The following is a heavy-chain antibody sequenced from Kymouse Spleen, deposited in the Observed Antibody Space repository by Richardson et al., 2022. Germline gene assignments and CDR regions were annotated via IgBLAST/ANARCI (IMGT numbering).Heavy chain of an antibody. D-gene: IGHD3-9*01. V-gene: IGHV4-34*01. CDR2: INHSGST. CDR3: ARNDILTGYPNFDY. CDR1: GGSFSGYY. J-gene: IGHJ4*02. Sequence: QVQLQQWGAGLLKPSETLSLTCAVYGGSFSGYYWSWIRQPPGKGLEWIGEINHSGSTNYNPSLKSRVTISVDTSKNQFSLKLSSVTAADTAVYYCARNDILTGYPNFDYWGQGTLVTVSS.